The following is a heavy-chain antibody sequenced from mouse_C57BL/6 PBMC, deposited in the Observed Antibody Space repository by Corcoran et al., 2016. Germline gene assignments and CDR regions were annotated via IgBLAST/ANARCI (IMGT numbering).Heavy chain of an antibody. Sequence: QVQLQQSGAELMKPGASVKLSCKATGYTFTGYWIEWVKQRPGHGLEWIGEILPGSGSTNYNEKFKGKATFTADTSSNTAYMQLSSLTTEDSAIYYCARPLYYDYGYWYFDVWGTGTTVTVSS. V-gene: IGHV1-9*01. D-gene: IGHD2-4*01. J-gene: IGHJ1*03. CDR2: ILPGSGST. CDR1: GYTFTGYW. CDR3: ARPLYYDYGYWYFDV.